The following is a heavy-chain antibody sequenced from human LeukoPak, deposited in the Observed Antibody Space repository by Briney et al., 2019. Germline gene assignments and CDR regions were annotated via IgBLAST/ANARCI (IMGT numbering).Heavy chain of an antibody. V-gene: IGHV5-51*01. J-gene: IGHJ3*02. CDR3: ARPVVLAANAFDI. D-gene: IGHD2-2*01. Sequence: GESLKISCKGSGYSFTSYWIGWVRQMPGKGLEWMGTIYPGDSDTRYSPSFQGQVTISADKSISTAYLQWSSLRASDTAMYYCARPVVLAANAFDIWGQGTMVTVSS. CDR1: GYSFTSYW. CDR2: IYPGDSDT.